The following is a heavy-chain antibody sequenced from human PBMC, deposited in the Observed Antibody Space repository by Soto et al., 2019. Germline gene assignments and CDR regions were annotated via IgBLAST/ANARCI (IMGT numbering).Heavy chain of an antibody. D-gene: IGHD3-16*01. J-gene: IGHJ4*02. CDR2: IYHSGST. CDR3: ARWGVGGGY. CDR1: GYSISSGYY. V-gene: IGHV4-38-2*01. Sequence: QVQLQESGPGLVKPSETLSLTCAVSGYSISSGYYWGWIRQPPGKGLEWIGSIYHSGSTYYNPSLKSRVTISVDTSKNQFSLRLSSVTAADTAVYYCARWGVGGGYWGQGTLVTVSS.